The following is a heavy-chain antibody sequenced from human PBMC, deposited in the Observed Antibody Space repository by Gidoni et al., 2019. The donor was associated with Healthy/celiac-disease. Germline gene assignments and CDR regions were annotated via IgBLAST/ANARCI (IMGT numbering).Heavy chain of an antibody. CDR2: ISSSSSYI. Sequence: EVQLVESGGGLVKPGGSLRLSCAASGFPFSSYSMNWVRQAPGKGLEGVSSISSSSSYIYYADSVKGRFTISRDNAKNSLYLQMNSLRAEDTAVYYCARPQVRGVIISPLYYMDVWGKGTTVTVSS. CDR1: GFPFSSYS. CDR3: ARPQVRGVIISPLYYMDV. V-gene: IGHV3-21*01. J-gene: IGHJ6*03. D-gene: IGHD3-10*01.